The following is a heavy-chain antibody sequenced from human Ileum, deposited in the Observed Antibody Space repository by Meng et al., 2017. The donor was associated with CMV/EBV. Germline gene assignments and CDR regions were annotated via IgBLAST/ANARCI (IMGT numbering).Heavy chain of an antibody. J-gene: IGHJ5*02. Sequence: FTFDDDGMSWVLQGAGGGREWVSGIGGGDVYTGDAAAVKGRFVTSRDNAQNFLYRRMNSLTDEDTALYYCARERRDYGDYVSRFDPWGQGTLVTVSS. CDR1: FTFDDDG. CDR3: ARERRDYGDYVSRFDP. CDR2: IGGGDVYT. D-gene: IGHD4-17*01. V-gene: IGHV3-20*03.